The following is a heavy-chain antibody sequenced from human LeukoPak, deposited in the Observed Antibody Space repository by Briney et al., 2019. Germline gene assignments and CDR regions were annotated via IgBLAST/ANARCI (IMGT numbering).Heavy chain of an antibody. V-gene: IGHV3-7*01. CDR2: IKQDESGK. CDR3: ARVLTTEPYYGMDV. CDR1: GFTFSSYW. J-gene: IGHJ6*02. Sequence: PGGSLRLSCAASGFTFSSYWMSWVRQAPGKGLEWVANIKQDESGKYYVDSVKGRFTISRDNAKNSLFLQMNSLRAEDTAVYYCARVLTTEPYYGMDVWGQGTTVTVSS. D-gene: IGHD4-11*01.